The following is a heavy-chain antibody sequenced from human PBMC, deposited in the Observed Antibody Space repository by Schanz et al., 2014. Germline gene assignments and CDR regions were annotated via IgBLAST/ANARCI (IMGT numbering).Heavy chain of an antibody. J-gene: IGHJ4*02. CDR2: IYPSGST. CDR3: ARGGPLGFGELLDY. CDR1: GGSISSFY. D-gene: IGHD3-10*01. V-gene: IGHV4-4*07. Sequence: QVQLQESGPGLVKPSETLSLTCTVSGGSISSFYWSWIRQPAGKGLEWIGRIYPSGSTKYNPSLKSRVTMSVDPSKSQFSLRLNSVTAADTAVYYCARGGPLGFGELLDYWGQGALVTVSS.